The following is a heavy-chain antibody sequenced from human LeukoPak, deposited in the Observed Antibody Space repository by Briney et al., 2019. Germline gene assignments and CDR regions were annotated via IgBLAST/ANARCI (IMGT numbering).Heavy chain of an antibody. CDR2: IEAKGDT. J-gene: IGHJ5*01. Sequence: SETLSLTCTVSGPSIRSNSFYWSWIRQAPGKGLERFGIIEAKGDTFYHQTLKSRVTMSVATSASQFSLSLCSVTAADTTTYYCIVLLYLHYHWFVSWGEGTLVSVSS. CDR3: IVLLYLHYHWFVS. D-gene: IGHD2/OR15-2a*01. V-gene: IGHV4-39*01. CDR1: GPSIRSNSFY.